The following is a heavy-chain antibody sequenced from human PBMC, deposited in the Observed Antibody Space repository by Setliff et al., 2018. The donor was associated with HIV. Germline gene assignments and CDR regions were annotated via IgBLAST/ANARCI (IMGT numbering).Heavy chain of an antibody. CDR2: IYYSGST. CDR3: ARHSGLGGYYSPFDY. D-gene: IGHD3-22*01. CDR1: GGSIKSSSDY. Sequence: SETLSLTCTVSGGSIKSSSDYWGWIRQPPGKGLEWIGTIYYSGSTYYNPSLKSRVTISVDTSKNQFSLKLSSVTAADTTVYYCARHSGLGGYYSPFDYWGPGALVTVSS. J-gene: IGHJ4*02. V-gene: IGHV4-39*01.